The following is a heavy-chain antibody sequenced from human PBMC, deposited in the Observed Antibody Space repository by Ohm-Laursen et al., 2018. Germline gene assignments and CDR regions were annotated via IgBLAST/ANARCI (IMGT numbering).Heavy chain of an antibody. CDR1: GFTFSDYY. Sequence: LSLTCAASGFTFSDYYMSWIRQAPGKGLEWVSYISSSGSTIYYADSVKGRFTISRDNAKNSLYLQMNSLRAEDTAVYYCAREILGYGAGFDYWGQGTLVTVSS. J-gene: IGHJ4*02. CDR3: AREILGYGAGFDY. D-gene: IGHD3-3*01. CDR2: ISSSGSTI. V-gene: IGHV3-11*01.